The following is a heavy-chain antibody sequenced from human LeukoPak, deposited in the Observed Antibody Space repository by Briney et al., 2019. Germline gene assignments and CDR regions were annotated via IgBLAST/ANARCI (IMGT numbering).Heavy chain of an antibody. V-gene: IGHV1-69*05. CDR3: ARGTRRYCSGGSCYSG. Sequence: SVKVSCRASGGTFSSYAISWVRQAPGQGLEWMGRIIPIFGTANYAQKFQGRVTITTDESTSTAYMELSSLRSEDTAVYYCARGTRRYCSGGSCYSGWGQGTLVTVSS. D-gene: IGHD2-15*01. J-gene: IGHJ4*02. CDR1: GGTFSSYA. CDR2: IIPIFGTA.